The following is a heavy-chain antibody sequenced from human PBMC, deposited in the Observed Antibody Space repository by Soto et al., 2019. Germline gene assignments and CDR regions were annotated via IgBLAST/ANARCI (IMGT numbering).Heavy chain of an antibody. V-gene: IGHV3-66*01. CDR2: IYSGGSGTT. Sequence: EVQLVESGGGLVQPGGSLRLSCAASGFTVSSNYMSWVRQAPRKGLEWVSVIYSGGSGTTYYADSVKGRFTISRDISKNTVYLQMNSLRAEDTAGYYCARDGSSRPTEYWGQGTLVTVSS. D-gene: IGHD3-10*01. CDR1: GFTVSSNY. J-gene: IGHJ4*02. CDR3: ARDGSSRPTEY.